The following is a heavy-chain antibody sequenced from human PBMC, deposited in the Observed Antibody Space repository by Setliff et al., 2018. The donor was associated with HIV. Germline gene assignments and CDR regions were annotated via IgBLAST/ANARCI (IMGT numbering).Heavy chain of an antibody. J-gene: IGHJ1*01. Sequence: SETLSLTCTVSGGSFSSYSWSWLRQPPGKGLEWIGYIYDSGNIHYNPSLKGRVTISVDMSEDQFSLNLSSVTAADTAVYYCARDPKYYYKYFQYWGPGTLVTVSS. CDR3: ARDPKYYYKYFQY. D-gene: IGHD1-26*01. CDR1: GGSFSSYS. V-gene: IGHV4-59*12. CDR2: IYDSGNI.